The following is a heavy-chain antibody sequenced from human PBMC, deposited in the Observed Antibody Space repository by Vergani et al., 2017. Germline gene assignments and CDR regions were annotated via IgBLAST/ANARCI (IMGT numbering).Heavy chain of an antibody. D-gene: IGHD4-11*01. V-gene: IGHV4-34*01. J-gene: IGHJ6*03. CDR3: ARVNTETNGHLYYYYYIDV. CDR2: IEHTGRP. CDR1: GGSFTSYH. Sequence: QVQLQQWGGGLLKPSETLSLTCVVNGGSFTSYHWTRVRQSPGEGREWVGDIEHTGRPDYNPSLKSRLTISVDNSRNQFSLTLNSGTATDTAIYFCARVNTETNGHLYYYYYIDVWGQGTAVTVS.